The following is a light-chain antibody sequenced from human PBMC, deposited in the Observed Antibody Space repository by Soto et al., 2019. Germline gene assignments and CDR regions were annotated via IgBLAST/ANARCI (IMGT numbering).Light chain of an antibody. CDR1: QTISSW. Sequence: DIQMTQSPSTLSGSVGDRVTSTFRASQTISSWLAWYQQKPGKAPKLLIYKASTLKSGVPSRFSGSGSGTEFTLTISSLQPEDFASYYCLQDYGDSWTFGQGSKVDI. CDR2: KAS. CDR3: LQDYGDSWT. J-gene: IGKJ1*01. V-gene: IGKV1-5*03.